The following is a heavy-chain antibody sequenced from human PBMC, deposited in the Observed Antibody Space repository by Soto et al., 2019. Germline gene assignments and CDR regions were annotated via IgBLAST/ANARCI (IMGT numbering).Heavy chain of an antibody. D-gene: IGHD6-13*01. Sequence: GGSLKISCKGSGYSFTSYWIRWVRQMPGKDLEWMGRIDPSDSYTNYSPSFQGHVTISADKSISTASLQWSSLKASDTAMYYCARLQAATGDNDLILDYWGQGTLVIVSS. V-gene: IGHV5-10-1*01. CDR2: IDPSDSYT. CDR3: ARLQAATGDNDLILDY. J-gene: IGHJ4*02. CDR1: GYSFTSYW.